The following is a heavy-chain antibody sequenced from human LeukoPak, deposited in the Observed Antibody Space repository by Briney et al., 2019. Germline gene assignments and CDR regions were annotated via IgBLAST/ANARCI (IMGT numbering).Heavy chain of an antibody. CDR1: GFTFSSYR. CDR2: INSDGSST. CDR3: ARRGIAVAGLQVNAFDI. J-gene: IGHJ3*02. V-gene: IGHV3-74*01. Sequence: GGSLRLSCAASGFTFSSYRMHWVRQAPGKGLVWVSRINSDGSSTSYADSVKGRFTISRDNAKNTLYLQMNSLRAEDTAVYYCARRGIAVAGLQVNAFDIWGQGTMVTVSS. D-gene: IGHD6-19*01.